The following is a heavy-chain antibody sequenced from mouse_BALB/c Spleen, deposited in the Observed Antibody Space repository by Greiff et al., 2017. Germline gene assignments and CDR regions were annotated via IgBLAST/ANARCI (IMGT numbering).Heavy chain of an antibody. CDR1: GFNIKDTY. CDR3: APYYRYDGAMDY. J-gene: IGHJ4*01. V-gene: IGHV14-3*02. CDR2: IDPANGNT. Sequence: VQLKQSGAELVKPGASVKLSCTASGFNIKDTYMHWVKQRPEQGLEWIGRIDPANGNTKYDPKFQGKATITADTSSNTAYLQLSSLTSEDTAVYYCAPYYRYDGAMDYWGQGTSVTVSS. D-gene: IGHD2-14*01.